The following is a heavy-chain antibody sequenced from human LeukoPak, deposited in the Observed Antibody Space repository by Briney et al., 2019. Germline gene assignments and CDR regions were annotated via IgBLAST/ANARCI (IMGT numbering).Heavy chain of an antibody. CDR3: AKGHTYGLGESYLDF. CDR2: ISWNSGSI. J-gene: IGHJ4*02. CDR1: GYTFDDYA. V-gene: IGHV3-9*01. Sequence: GGSLRLSCEASGYTFDDYAMHWVRQAPGKGLEWVSAISWNSGSIVYADSVKGRFTISRDNGKNSLYLQMNSLRTEDTALYYCAKGHTYGLGESYLDFWGQGTLVSASS. D-gene: IGHD5-18*01.